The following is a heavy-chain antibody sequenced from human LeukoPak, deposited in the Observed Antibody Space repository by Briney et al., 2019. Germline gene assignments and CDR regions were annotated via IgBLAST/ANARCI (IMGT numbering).Heavy chain of an antibody. CDR2: IYHTGST. Sequence: SETLSLTCAVSGGSISTNHWWTWVRQPPGKGLEWLGDIYHTGSTNGNPSLKSRVTISVDKFNNQFSLKLNSVTAADTAVYYCARVDWYEGLDYWGQGALVTVSS. CDR1: GGSISTNHW. CDR3: ARVDWYEGLDY. V-gene: IGHV4-4*02. J-gene: IGHJ4*02. D-gene: IGHD2-21*01.